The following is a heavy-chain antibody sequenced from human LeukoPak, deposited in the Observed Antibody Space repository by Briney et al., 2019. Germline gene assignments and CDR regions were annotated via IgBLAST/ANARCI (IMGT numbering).Heavy chain of an antibody. CDR3: ARAVVVIGATPNY. D-gene: IGHD2-15*01. V-gene: IGHV3-48*01. CDR2: ISASSSTI. CDR1: GFTFSTYS. J-gene: IGHJ4*02. Sequence: GGSLRLSCAASGFTFSTYSMNWVLQAPGKGLEWVSYISASSSTIYYADSMKGRFTISRDNAKNSLYLQMNSLRAEDTAVYYCARAVVVIGATPNYWGQGTLVTVSS.